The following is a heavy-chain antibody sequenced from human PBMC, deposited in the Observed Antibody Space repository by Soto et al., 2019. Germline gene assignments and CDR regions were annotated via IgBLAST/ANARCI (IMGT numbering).Heavy chain of an antibody. D-gene: IGHD6-13*01. Sequence: SLSLACAVAGFTFRRFTMNCFRHAPGKGLEWVSTISSNSAYIYYTDALRGRFTISRDHAKNSLHLQMNSLGAEDTGVYYCTRDASRDSSARGWFDPWGPGTLVTVSS. CDR3: TRDASRDSSARGWFDP. CDR2: ISSNSAYI. J-gene: IGHJ5*02. CDR1: GFTFRRFT. V-gene: IGHV3-21*01.